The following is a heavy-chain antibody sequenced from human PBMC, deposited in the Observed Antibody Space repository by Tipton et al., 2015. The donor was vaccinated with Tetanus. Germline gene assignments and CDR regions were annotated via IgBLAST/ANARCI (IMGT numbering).Heavy chain of an antibody. CDR3: ARRSLTNYGLDV. J-gene: IGHJ6*02. V-gene: IGHV3-74*01. CDR1: GFSFNNFG. D-gene: IGHD1-1*01. Sequence: SLRLSCAGSGFSFNNFGMNWVRQTPGKGLVWISRINPDGRRTNYADSVKGRFTIPRDHAKNTVYLQMNSLRAEDTAVYFCARRSLTNYGLDVWGQGTPVTVSS. CDR2: INPDGRRT.